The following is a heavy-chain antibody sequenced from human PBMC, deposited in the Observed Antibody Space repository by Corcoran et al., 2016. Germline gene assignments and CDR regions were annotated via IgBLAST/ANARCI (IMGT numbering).Heavy chain of an antibody. CDR1: GYSFTSYW. CDR2: IYPGDSDT. J-gene: IGHJ6*02. V-gene: IGHV5-51*01. Sequence: EVQLVQSGAEGKKPGESLKISCKGSGYSFTSYWIGWVRQMPGKDLEWMGIIYPGDSDTRYSPSFQGQVTISDDKSISTAYLQWSSLKASDTAMYYCARHSRRGSYYYYGMDVWGRGTTVTVS. CDR3: ARHSRRGSYYYYGMDV.